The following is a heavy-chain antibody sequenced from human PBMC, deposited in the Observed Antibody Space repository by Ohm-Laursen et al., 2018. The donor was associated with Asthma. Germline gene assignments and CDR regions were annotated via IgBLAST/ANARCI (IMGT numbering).Heavy chain of an antibody. Sequence: SLRLSCTASGFTFSSYAMHWVRQAPGKGLEWVAVISSDGSNQYYGDSVKGRFTISRDNSKNTLYLQMNSLRAEDTAVYYCAKRYCSGGSSRCSVDYWGQGTLVTVSS. V-gene: IGHV3-30*18. J-gene: IGHJ4*02. CDR2: ISSDGSNQ. CDR1: GFTFSSYA. CDR3: AKRYCSGGSSRCSVDY. D-gene: IGHD2-15*01.